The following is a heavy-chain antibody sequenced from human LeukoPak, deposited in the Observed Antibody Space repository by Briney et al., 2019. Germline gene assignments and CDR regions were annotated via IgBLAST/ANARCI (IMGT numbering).Heavy chain of an antibody. CDR2: ISYDGSNK. D-gene: IGHD2-21*02. V-gene: IGHV3-30-3*01. J-gene: IGHJ4*02. CDR1: GFTFSSYA. CDR3: ANQCGGGCSSEY. Sequence: PGGSLTLSCAASGFTFSSYAMHWVRKAPGKGLERVAVISYDGSNKYYADSVKGRFTISRDNSKNTLYLQMSSLRPEDTAIYYCANQCGGGCSSEYWDQGTLVTVSS.